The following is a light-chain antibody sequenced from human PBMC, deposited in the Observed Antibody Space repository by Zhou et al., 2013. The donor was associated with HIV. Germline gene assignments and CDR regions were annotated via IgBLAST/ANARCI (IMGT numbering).Light chain of an antibody. J-gene: IGKJ2*01. V-gene: IGKV1-5*03. CDR1: QSISSW. CDR2: KAS. CDR3: QQYNSYLYT. Sequence: DTQMTQSPSTLSASVGDRVTITCRASQSISSWLAWYQQKPGKAPKLLIYKASSLESGVPSRFSGSGSGTEFTLTISSLQPDDFATYYCQQYNSYLYTFGQGPSWRSN.